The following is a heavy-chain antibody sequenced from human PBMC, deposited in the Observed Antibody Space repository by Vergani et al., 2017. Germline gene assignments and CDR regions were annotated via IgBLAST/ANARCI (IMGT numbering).Heavy chain of an antibody. D-gene: IGHD3-16*02. CDR2: IYYSGST. Sequence: QVQLQEWGAGLLKTSETLSLTCGVSGGSFSDYYWSWIRQPPGKGLEWIGYIYYSGSTNNNLSPKSRVTISVDTSRNQFSLPLTSVTAAASALYFCASIARGPTRRNPPAVYWGGRILVTVSS. V-gene: IGHV4-34*11. J-gene: IGHJ4*02. CDR3: ASIARGPTRRNPPAVY. CDR1: GGSFSDYY.